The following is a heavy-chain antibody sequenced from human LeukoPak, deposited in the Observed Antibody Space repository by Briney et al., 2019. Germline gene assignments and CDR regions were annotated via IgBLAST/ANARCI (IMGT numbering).Heavy chain of an antibody. CDR2: ISSRSTYI. D-gene: IGHD3-10*01. CDR1: GFTFSSYS. J-gene: IGHJ4*02. V-gene: IGHV3-21*01. CDR3: AARDSYGSGSYPIDY. Sequence: GGSLRLSCAASGFTFSSYSMNWVRQAPGKGLEWVSSISSRSTYIYYADSLEGRFTISRDNAKNSLYLQMNSLRAEDTAVYYCAARDSYGSGSYPIDYWGQGTLVTVSS.